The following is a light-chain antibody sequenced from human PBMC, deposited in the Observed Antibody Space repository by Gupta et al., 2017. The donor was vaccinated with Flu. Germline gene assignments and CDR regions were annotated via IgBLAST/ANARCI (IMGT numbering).Light chain of an antibody. CDR2: DNN. J-gene: IGLJ3*02. Sequence: QPVLTQPPSVSAAPGQKFTIPCSGSSSNIGNNYVSWYQQLPGTAPNLLIYDNNKRPSGSPDRFSGSKSGPSATLGITELQTGEEADYYCGTWESSLSAGQVFGGGTKLTVL. CDR1: SSNIGNNY. CDR3: GTWESSLSAGQV. V-gene: IGLV1-51*01.